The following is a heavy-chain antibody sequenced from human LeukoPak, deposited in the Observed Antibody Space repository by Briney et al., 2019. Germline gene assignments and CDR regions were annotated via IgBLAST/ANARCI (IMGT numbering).Heavy chain of an antibody. CDR1: GGSFSGYY. Sequence: SETLSLTCAVYGGSFSGYYWSWIRQPPGKGLEWIGEINHSGSTNYNPSLKSRVTISVDTSKNQFSLKLSSVTAADTAVYYCARGGCSGGSCYEDAFDTWGQGTMVTVSS. V-gene: IGHV4-34*01. J-gene: IGHJ3*02. CDR3: ARGGCSGGSCYEDAFDT. D-gene: IGHD2-15*01. CDR2: INHSGST.